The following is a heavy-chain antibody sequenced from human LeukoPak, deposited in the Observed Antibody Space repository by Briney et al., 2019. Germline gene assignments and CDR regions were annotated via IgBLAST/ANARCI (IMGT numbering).Heavy chain of an antibody. Sequence: PGGPLRLSCAASGFTVSSNYMSWVSQAPGKGLEWVSVIYSGSSTYYADSVKGRFTISRDNSKNTLYLQMNSLRAEDTAVYYCANWGNYRDTWVDYWGQGTMVTVSS. V-gene: IGHV3-53*01. D-gene: IGHD3-16*02. CDR1: GFTVSSNY. J-gene: IGHJ4*02. CDR3: ANWGNYRDTWVDY. CDR2: IYSGSST.